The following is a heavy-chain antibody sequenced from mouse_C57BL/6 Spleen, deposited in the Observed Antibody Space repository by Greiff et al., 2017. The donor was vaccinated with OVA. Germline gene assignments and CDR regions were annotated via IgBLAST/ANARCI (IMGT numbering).Heavy chain of an antibody. J-gene: IGHJ1*03. CDR3: ARWNGYPSYWDFDV. V-gene: IGHV1-52*01. CDR2: IDPSDSET. D-gene: IGHD2-2*01. CDR1: GYTFTSYW. Sequence: QVQLQQSGAELVRPGSSVKLSCKASGYTFTSYWMHWVKQRPIQGLEWIGNIDPSDSETHYNQKFKDKATLTVDKSSSTAYMQLSSLTSEDSAVYYCARWNGYPSYWDFDVWGTGTTVTVSS.